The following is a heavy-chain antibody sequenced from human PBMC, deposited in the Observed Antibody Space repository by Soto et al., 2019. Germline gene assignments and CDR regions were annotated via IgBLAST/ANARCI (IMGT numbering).Heavy chain of an antibody. CDR1: GFTFSSYW. Sequence: PGGPLRLSCAASGFTFSSYWMSWVRQAPGKGLEWVANIKQDGSEKYYVDSVKGRFTISRDNAKNSLYLQMNSLRAEDTAVYYSARVIIKSVVDWFDPWGQGTLVTVSS. CDR3: ARVIIKSVVDWFDP. J-gene: IGHJ5*02. D-gene: IGHD3-10*01. CDR2: IKQDGSEK. V-gene: IGHV3-7*01.